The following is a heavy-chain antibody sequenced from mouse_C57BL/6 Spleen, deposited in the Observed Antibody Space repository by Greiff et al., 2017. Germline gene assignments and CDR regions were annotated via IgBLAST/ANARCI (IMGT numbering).Heavy chain of an antibody. D-gene: IGHD2-2*01. V-gene: IGHV6-3*01. CDR2: IRLKSDNYAT. J-gene: IGHJ2*01. CDR1: GFTFSNYW. CDR3: TGEAYGYRGVYFDY. Sequence: DVMLVESGGGLVQPGGSMKLSCVASGFTFSNYWMNWVRQSPEKGLEWVAQIRLKSDNYATHYAESVKGRFAISRDDSKSSVYLQMNNLRAEDTGIYDCTGEAYGYRGVYFDYWGQGTTLTVAS.